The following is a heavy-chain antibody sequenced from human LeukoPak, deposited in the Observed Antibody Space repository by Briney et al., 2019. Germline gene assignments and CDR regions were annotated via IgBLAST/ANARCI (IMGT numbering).Heavy chain of an antibody. J-gene: IGHJ4*02. V-gene: IGHV3-23*01. Sequence: GGSLRLSCAASGFTFSSYAMSWVRQAPWKGLEWVSAISGSGGSTYYADSVKGRFTISRDNSKNTLYLQMNSLRAEDTAVYYCAKDPILRFLEWSFDYWGQGTLVTVSS. CDR3: AKDPILRFLEWSFDY. CDR2: ISGSGGST. CDR1: GFTFSSYA. D-gene: IGHD3-3*01.